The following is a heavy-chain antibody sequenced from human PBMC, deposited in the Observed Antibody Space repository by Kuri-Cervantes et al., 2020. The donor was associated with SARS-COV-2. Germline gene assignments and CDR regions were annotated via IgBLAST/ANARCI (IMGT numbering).Heavy chain of an antibody. V-gene: IGHV1-18*01. CDR1: GYTFTTYG. J-gene: IGHJ5*02. CDR3: ARRVVPAADFDP. CDR2: ISAYNGNK. Sequence: ASVHVSCKASGYTFTTYGISWVRQARRQGLQWMGWISAYNGNKNYAQELQGRVTMTTDTSTSTAYMELRSLRSGDTAVYFCARRVVPAADFDPWGQGTLVTVSS. D-gene: IGHD2-2*01.